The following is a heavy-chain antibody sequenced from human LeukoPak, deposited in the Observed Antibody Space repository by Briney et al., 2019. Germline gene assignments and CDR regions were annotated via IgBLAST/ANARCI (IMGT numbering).Heavy chain of an antibody. CDR3: AREGNLYYYYMDV. Sequence: SETLSLTCTVSGGSISRGTHYWSWIRQPAGKGLERLGRIYTSGSTNYNPSLKSRVTISVDTSKNQFSLKLNSVTAADTAVYYCAREGNLYYYYMDVWGKGTTVTISS. V-gene: IGHV4-61*02. CDR2: IYTSGST. J-gene: IGHJ6*03. CDR1: GGSISRGTHY. D-gene: IGHD1-14*01.